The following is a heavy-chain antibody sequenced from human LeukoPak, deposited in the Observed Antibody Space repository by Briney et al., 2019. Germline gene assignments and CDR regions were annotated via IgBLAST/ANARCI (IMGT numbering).Heavy chain of an antibody. CDR1: GGSISSYY. D-gene: IGHD1-26*01. J-gene: IGHJ2*01. CDR3: ARDTDPRGSPVHYFDL. Sequence: PSETLSLTCTVSGGSISSYYWSWIRQPPGKGLEWIGYIYYSGSTNYNPSLKSRVTISVDTSKNQFSLKLSSVTAADTAVYYCARDTDPRGSPVHYFDLWGRGTLVTVSS. CDR2: IYYSGST. V-gene: IGHV4-59*01.